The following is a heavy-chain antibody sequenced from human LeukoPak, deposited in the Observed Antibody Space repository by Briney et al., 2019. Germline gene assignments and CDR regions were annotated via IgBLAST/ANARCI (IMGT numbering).Heavy chain of an antibody. CDR1: GFTFSSYW. CDR2: IKQDGSEK. CDR3: ARGSGDYHHDAFDI. Sequence: GSLRLSCAASGFTFSSYWMSWVRQAPGKGLEWVANIKQDGSEKYYVDSVKGRFTISRDNAKNSLYLQMNSLRAEDTAVYYCARGSGDYHHDAFDIWGQGTMVTVSS. J-gene: IGHJ3*02. D-gene: IGHD1-26*01. V-gene: IGHV3-7*01.